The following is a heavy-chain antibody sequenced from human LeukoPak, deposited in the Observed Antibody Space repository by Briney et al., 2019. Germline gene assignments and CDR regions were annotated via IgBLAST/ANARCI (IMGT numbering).Heavy chain of an antibody. D-gene: IGHD3-9*01. CDR1: GFTFTSYA. Sequence: GGSLRLSCAASGFTFTSYAMHWVRQAPGKGLEWVAVISYDVNNKYYADSVKGRFTISRDNSRNTLYLQMNGLRAEDTAVYYCARVSLTGYDYFDYWGQGTLVTVSS. CDR3: ARVSLTGYDYFDY. V-gene: IGHV3-30-3*01. J-gene: IGHJ4*02. CDR2: ISYDVNNK.